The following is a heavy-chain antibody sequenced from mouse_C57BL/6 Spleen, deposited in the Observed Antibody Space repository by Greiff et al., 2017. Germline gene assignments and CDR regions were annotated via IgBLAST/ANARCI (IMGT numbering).Heavy chain of an antibody. Sequence: VKLQESGPELVRPGASVKISCKAPGYTFTSHWMQWVRPRPGQGLEWIGEIFPGSGSTYYNEKFKGKATLTVDTSSSTACMQLSSLTSEDSAVYFCARWGEGPTGAWFAYWGQGTLVTVAA. CDR2: IFPGSGST. D-gene: IGHD1-1*02. J-gene: IGHJ3*01. V-gene: IGHV1-56*01. CDR1: GYTFTSHW. CDR3: ARWGEGPTGAWFAY.